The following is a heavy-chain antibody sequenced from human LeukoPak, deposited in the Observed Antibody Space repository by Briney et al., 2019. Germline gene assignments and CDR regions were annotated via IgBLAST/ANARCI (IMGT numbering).Heavy chain of an antibody. V-gene: IGHV1-8*01. CDR3: ARTRVVAPFDY. J-gene: IGHJ4*02. Sequence: ASVKVSCKASGYTFTSYDINWVRQATGQGLEWMGWMNPNSGNTGYAQKFQGRVTMTRDTSISTAYMELSRLRSDDTAVYYCARTRVVAPFDYWGQGTLVTVSS. D-gene: IGHD3-3*01. CDR1: GYTFTSYD. CDR2: MNPNSGNT.